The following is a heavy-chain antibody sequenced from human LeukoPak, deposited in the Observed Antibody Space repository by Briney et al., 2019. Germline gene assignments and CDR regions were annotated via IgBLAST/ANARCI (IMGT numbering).Heavy chain of an antibody. CDR1: GYTFTSYD. V-gene: IGHV1-8*01. Sequence: ASVKVSCKASGYTFTSYDINWVRQATGQGLEWMGWMNPNSGNTGYAQKFQGRVTMTRNTSISTAYMELSSLRSEDTAVYYCARELQLWSLYYYGMDVWGQGTTVTVSS. CDR3: ARELQLWSLYYYGMDV. D-gene: IGHD5-18*01. CDR2: MNPNSGNT. J-gene: IGHJ6*02.